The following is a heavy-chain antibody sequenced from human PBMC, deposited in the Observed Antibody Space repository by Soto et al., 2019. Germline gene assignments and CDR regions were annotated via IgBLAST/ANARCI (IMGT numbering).Heavy chain of an antibody. CDR2: IDPSDSQT. V-gene: IGHV5-10-1*01. D-gene: IGHD3-22*01. Sequence: GESLKISCKGSGYSFAGYWITWVRQKPGKGLEWMGRIDPSDSQTYYSPSFRGHVTISVTKSITTVFLQWSSLRASDTAIYYCARQIYDSDTGPNFQYYFDSWGQGTPVTVSS. J-gene: IGHJ4*02. CDR3: ARQIYDSDTGPNFQYYFDS. CDR1: GYSFAGYW.